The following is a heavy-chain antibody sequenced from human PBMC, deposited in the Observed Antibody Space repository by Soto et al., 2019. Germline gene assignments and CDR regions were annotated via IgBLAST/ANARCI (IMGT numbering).Heavy chain of an antibody. Sequence: SVKVSCKASGGTFSSYAISWVRQAPGQGLEWMGGIIPIFGTANYAQKFQGRVTITADESTSTAYMELSSLRSDDTAVYYCAREPLGRGYYYYGMDVWGQGTTVTVSS. CDR2: IIPIFGTA. J-gene: IGHJ6*02. CDR1: GGTFSSYA. D-gene: IGHD3-10*01. CDR3: AREPLGRGYYYYGMDV. V-gene: IGHV1-69*13.